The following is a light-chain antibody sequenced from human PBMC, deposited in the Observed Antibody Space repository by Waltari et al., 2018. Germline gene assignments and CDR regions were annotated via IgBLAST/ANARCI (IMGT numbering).Light chain of an antibody. J-gene: IGKJ1*01. CDR2: KAS. CDR1: QSISMW. V-gene: IGKV1-5*03. Sequence: DIQMTQAPSTLSASVGDRVTITCRASQSISMWLAWYQQKPGKDPNLLIYKASSLDSGVPSRFSGSGSETEFTLTISSLQPEDFATYYCQQYNTFPWTFGQGTKVEIK. CDR3: QQYNTFPWT.